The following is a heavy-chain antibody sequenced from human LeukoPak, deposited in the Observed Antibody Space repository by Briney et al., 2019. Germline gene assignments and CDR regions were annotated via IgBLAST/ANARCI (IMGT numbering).Heavy chain of an antibody. J-gene: IGHJ3*02. D-gene: IGHD4-17*01. CDR1: GGSISSYY. CDR3: ARDKRTMTTIRYGHAFDI. CDR2: IYYSGST. V-gene: IGHV4-59*01. Sequence: SETLSLTCTVSGGSISSYYWSWIRQPPGKGLEWIGYIYYSGSTNYNPSLKSRGTISVDTSKNTFSLNLSYVTATATAVYYCARDKRTMTTIRYGHAFDIWGQGTMVTVSS.